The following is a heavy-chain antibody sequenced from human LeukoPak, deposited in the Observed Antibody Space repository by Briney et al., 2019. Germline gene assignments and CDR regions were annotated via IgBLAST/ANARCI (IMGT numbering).Heavy chain of an antibody. Sequence: GAPVKVSCKASGGTFSSYAISWARQAPGQGLEWMGGIIPIFGTANYAQKFQGRVTITADESTSTAYMELSSLRSEDTAVYYCARDRGPGINWFDPWGQGTLVTVSS. CDR1: GGTFSSYA. CDR3: ARDRGPGINWFDP. V-gene: IGHV1-69*13. CDR2: IIPIFGTA. J-gene: IGHJ5*02.